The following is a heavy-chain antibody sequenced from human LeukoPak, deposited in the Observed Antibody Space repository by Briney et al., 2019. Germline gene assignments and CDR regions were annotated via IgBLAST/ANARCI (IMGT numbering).Heavy chain of an antibody. CDR1: GYTLTELS. J-gene: IGHJ4*02. Sequence: ASVKVSCKVSGYTLTELSMHWVRQAPGKGLEWMGGFDPEDGETIYAQKFQGRDTMTEDTSTDTAYMELSSLRSEDTAVYYCATDSALYSSSPSLDYWGQGTLVTVSS. CDR2: FDPEDGET. CDR3: ATDSALYSSSPSLDY. V-gene: IGHV1-24*01. D-gene: IGHD6-6*01.